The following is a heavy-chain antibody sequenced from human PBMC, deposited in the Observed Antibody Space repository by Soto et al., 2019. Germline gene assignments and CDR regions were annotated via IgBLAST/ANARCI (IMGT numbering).Heavy chain of an antibody. CDR2: ISAYYGNT. Sequence: ASVKVSCKASGYTFTSYGISWVRQDPGQGLEWMGWISAYYGNTNYAQKLQGRVTMTTDTSTSTAYMELTSLRSDDTAVYYCARISDILVVPYYYYGMDVLGQGTTVTVSS. CDR3: ARISDILVVPYYYYGMDV. D-gene: IGHD2-2*01. J-gene: IGHJ6*02. CDR1: GYTFTSYG. V-gene: IGHV1-18*01.